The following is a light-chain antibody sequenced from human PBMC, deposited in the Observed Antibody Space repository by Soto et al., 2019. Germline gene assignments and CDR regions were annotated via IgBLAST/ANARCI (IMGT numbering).Light chain of an antibody. V-gene: IGKV1-9*01. CDR1: QGISSF. J-gene: IGKJ5*01. Sequence: GDSVTITCRATQGISSFLAWYQQKPGKAPKLLIYKASTLKSGVPSRFSGSGSGTEFTLTINSLQSEDSAVYSCQQHNQWPITFGQGTRLEIK. CDR2: KAS. CDR3: QQHNQWPIT.